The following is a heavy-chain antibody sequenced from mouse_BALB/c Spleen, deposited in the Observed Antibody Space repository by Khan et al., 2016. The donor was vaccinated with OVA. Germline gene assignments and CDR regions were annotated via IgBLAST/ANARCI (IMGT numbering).Heavy chain of an antibody. CDR1: GFSLTSYG. Sequence: QVQLKESGPGLVQPSQSLSITCTVSGFSLTSYGVHWVRQSPGKGLEWLGVIWSGGTTDYNAAFISRLSISKDNYKSQVFFKMNSLQANDTAIYYCARNGDYVHWYFDVWGAGTTVTVSS. D-gene: IGHD2-13*01. CDR2: IWSGGTT. J-gene: IGHJ1*01. V-gene: IGHV2-2*02. CDR3: ARNGDYVHWYFDV.